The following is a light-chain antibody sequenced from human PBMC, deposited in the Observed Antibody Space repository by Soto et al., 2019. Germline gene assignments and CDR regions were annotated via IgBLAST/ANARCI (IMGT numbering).Light chain of an antibody. Sequence: EIVMTQSPATLSVSPGERATLSCRASQSVSTNLAWYQQKPGQAPRLLMYGASTRATGIPARFSGSGSGTEFTLTISSLQSEDFAVYYSQQYHNWPPYTFGQGTQLESK. CDR3: QQYHNWPPYT. J-gene: IGKJ2*01. V-gene: IGKV3-15*01. CDR2: GAS. CDR1: QSVSTN.